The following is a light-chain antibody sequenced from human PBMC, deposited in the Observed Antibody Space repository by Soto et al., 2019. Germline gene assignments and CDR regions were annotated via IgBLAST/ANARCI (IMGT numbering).Light chain of an antibody. CDR3: QVWDSDTDHPV. Sequence: SYELTQPPSVSVVPGQTATIACGGNNIGTKSVNWYQQKPGQAPVLVVYDGGDRPSGIPERFSGSKSGNTATLTISRVEAGDEADYYCQVWDSDTDHPVFGGGTKLTVL. CDR1: NIGTKS. V-gene: IGLV3-21*02. CDR2: DGG. J-gene: IGLJ3*02.